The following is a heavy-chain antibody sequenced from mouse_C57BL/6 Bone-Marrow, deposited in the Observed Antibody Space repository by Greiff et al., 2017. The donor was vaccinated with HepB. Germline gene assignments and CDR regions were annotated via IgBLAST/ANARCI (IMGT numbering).Heavy chain of an antibody. V-gene: IGHV5-12*01. CDR3: ARRYDYFSYWYFDV. J-gene: IGHJ1*03. CDR2: ISNGGGST. D-gene: IGHD2-4*01. Sequence: EVKLVESGGGLVQPGGSLKLSCAASGFTFSDYYMYWVRQTPEKRLEWVAYISNGGGSTYYPDTVKGRFTISRDNAKNTLYLQMSRLKSEDTAMYYCARRYDYFSYWYFDVWGTGTTVTVSS. CDR1: GFTFSDYY.